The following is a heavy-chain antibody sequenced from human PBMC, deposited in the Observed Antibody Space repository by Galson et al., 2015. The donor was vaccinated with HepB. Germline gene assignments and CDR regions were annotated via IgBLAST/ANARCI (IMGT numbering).Heavy chain of an antibody. J-gene: IGHJ4*02. V-gene: IGHV3-30*18. Sequence: SLRLSCAASGFIFSRHSMHWVRQAPGKGLEWVSDISYDGSNKYYADSVKGRFTISRDNSKNTLYLQMNSLRTEDMGVYYCAKAPFSGWSFDYWGQGTMVTVSS. CDR2: ISYDGSNK. CDR1: GFIFSRHS. CDR3: AKAPFSGWSFDY. D-gene: IGHD6-19*01.